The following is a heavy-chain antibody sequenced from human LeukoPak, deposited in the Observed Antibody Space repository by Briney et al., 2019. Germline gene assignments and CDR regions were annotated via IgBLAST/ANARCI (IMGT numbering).Heavy chain of an antibody. CDR3: ARGVAAAADLDY. V-gene: IGHV3-11*06. D-gene: IGHD6-13*01. CDR2: ISSSGSYT. CDR1: GFTLSDYY. J-gene: IGHJ4*02. Sequence: GGSLRLSCAASGFTLSDYYMNWIRQAPGKGLEWVSYISSSGSYTNYADSVKGRFTISRDSAKNSLYLQMNSLRVDDTAVYYCARGVAAAADLDYWGQGTLVTVSS.